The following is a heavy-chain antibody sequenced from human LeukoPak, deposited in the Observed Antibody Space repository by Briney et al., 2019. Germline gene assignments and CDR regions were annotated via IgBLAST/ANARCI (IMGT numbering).Heavy chain of an antibody. CDR2: IYYSGST. CDR3: ARRWRAFDI. V-gene: IGHV4-59*08. Sequence: SSETLSLTCTVSGGSISSYYWSWIRQPPGKGLGWIGNIYYSGSTNYNPSLKSRVTMSVDTSKNQFSLKLSSVTAADTAVYYCARRWRAFDIWGQGTMVTVSS. CDR1: GGSISSYY. J-gene: IGHJ3*02. D-gene: IGHD2-15*01.